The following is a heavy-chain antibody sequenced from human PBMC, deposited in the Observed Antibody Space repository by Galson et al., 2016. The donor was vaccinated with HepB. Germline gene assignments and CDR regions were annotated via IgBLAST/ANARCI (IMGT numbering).Heavy chain of an antibody. V-gene: IGHV3-7*01. CDR3: ARGGFGY. J-gene: IGHJ4*02. Sequence: SLRLSCAASGFTFSSYWMTWVRQAPGKGLEWVANIKQDGSEKFYLDSVKGRFTISRDNAKDSLYLQMNSLRAEDTAVYYCARGGFGYWGQGTLVTVSS. CDR2: IKQDGSEK. D-gene: IGHD3-16*01. CDR1: GFTFSSYW.